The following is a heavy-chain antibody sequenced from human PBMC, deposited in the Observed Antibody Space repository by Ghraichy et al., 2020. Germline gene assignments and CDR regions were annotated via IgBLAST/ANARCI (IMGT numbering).Heavy chain of an antibody. CDR3: ARDLGSGWYFDY. V-gene: IGHV3-7*01. Sequence: ESLNISCAASGFIFSGYWMSWVRQAPGKGLEWVANIKKDGSEKYYVDSVKGRLTISRDNAKNSLYLQMNRLRVEDTDVYYCARDLGSGWYFDYWGQGTLVTGSS. D-gene: IGHD6-19*01. J-gene: IGHJ4*02. CDR2: IKKDGSEK. CDR1: GFIFSGYW.